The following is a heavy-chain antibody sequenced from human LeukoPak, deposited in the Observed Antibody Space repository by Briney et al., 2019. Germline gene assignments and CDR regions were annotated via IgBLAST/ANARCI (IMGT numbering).Heavy chain of an antibody. CDR1: GGSVSSGGYY. Sequence: SQTLSLTCTVSGGSVSSGGYYWGWIRQPPGKGLEWIGNIHYSGSTYYSPSLKNRVTISVDTSKNQFSLRLKSVTAADTAVYYCWRPHCSNSVCSSSRVDFWGQGTLVTVPS. J-gene: IGHJ4*02. V-gene: IGHV4-39*01. CDR2: IHYSGST. D-gene: IGHD2-8*01. CDR3: WRPHCSNSVCSSSRVDF.